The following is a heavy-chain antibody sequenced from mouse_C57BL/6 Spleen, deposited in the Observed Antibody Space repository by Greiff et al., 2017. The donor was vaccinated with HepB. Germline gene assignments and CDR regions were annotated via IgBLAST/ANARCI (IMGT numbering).Heavy chain of an antibody. CDR2: ISSGGSYT. CDR1: GFTFSSYG. Sequence: EVQLVESGGDLVKPGGSLKLSCAASGFTFSSYGMSWVRQTPDKRLEWVATISSGGSYTYYPDSVKGRFTISRDNAQNTLYLQMSSLKSEDTAMYYCARGSDYYAMDYWGQGTSVTVSS. J-gene: IGHJ4*01. V-gene: IGHV5-6*01. CDR3: ARGSDYYAMDY.